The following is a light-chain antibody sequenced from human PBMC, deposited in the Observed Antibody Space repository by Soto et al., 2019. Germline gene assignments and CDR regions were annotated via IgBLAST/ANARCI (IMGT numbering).Light chain of an antibody. CDR2: GIS. Sequence: VLTQSPATLSLSPGERATLSCRAIHTISSSYLAWYQQKPGQAPRLLMYGISRRATGIPDRFSGSGSGTDFTLTITRLEPEDFAVYYCQQYVTSSPRTFGQGTKVDIK. CDR3: QQYVTSSPRT. J-gene: IGKJ1*01. CDR1: HTISSSY. V-gene: IGKV3-20*01.